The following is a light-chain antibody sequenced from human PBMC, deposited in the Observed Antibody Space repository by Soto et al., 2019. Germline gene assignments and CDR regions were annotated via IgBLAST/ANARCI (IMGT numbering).Light chain of an antibody. Sequence: QSVLTQPPSVSAAPAQRATISCSGSSSNIGGNYVSWYQVVPRTAPKLLIYDNHKRHSGVPDRFSGSKSGTSATLGIADLHAGDEAHYYCGTWDINLDTVVFGGGTKVTVL. CDR3: GTWDINLDTVV. J-gene: IGLJ2*01. CDR1: SSNIGGNY. CDR2: DNH. V-gene: IGLV1-51*01.